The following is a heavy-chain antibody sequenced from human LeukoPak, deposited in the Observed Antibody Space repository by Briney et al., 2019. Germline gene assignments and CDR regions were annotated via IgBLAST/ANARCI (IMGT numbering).Heavy chain of an antibody. CDR1: GFTFSSYW. J-gene: IGHJ4*02. V-gene: IGHV3-7*01. Sequence: GGSLRLSCAASGFTFSSYWISWVRQAPGKGLEWVANIKQDGSEKYYVDSVKGRFTISRDNAKNSLYLQMNSLRAEDTAVYYCEADDSSHDYWGQGTLVTVSS. D-gene: IGHD3-22*01. CDR2: IKQDGSEK. CDR3: EADDSSHDY.